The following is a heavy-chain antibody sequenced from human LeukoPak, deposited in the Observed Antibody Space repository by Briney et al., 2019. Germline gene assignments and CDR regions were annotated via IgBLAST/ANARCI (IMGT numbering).Heavy chain of an antibody. J-gene: IGHJ3*02. Sequence: GGSPRLSCAASGFTFSSYAMSWVRQAPGKGLEWVSAISGSGGSTYYADSVKGRFTISRDNSKNTLYLQMNSLRAEDTAVYYCAKVLIRHGAFDIWGQGTMVTVSS. CDR3: AKVLIRHGAFDI. CDR2: ISGSGGST. V-gene: IGHV3-23*01. CDR1: GFTFSSYA.